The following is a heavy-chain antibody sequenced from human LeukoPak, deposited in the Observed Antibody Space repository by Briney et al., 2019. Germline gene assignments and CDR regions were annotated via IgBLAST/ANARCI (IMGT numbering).Heavy chain of an antibody. CDR3: ARYGSSSYYYYYYMDV. Sequence: SETLSLTCTVSGGSISSYYWSWIRQPPGKGLEWIGYIYYSGSTNYNPSLKSRVTISVDTSKNQFSLKLSSVTAADTAVYYCARYGSSSYYYYYYMDVWGKGTTVTVSS. D-gene: IGHD6-6*01. J-gene: IGHJ6*03. CDR2: IYYSGST. CDR1: GGSISSYY. V-gene: IGHV4-59*01.